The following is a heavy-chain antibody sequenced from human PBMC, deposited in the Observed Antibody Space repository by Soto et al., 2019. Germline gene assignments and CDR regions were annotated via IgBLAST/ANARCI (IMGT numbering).Heavy chain of an antibody. D-gene: IGHD4-17*01. Sequence: EVQLLESGGGLVQPGGSLRLSCAASGFTFSSYAMSWVRQAPGKGLEWVSAISGSGGSTYYADSVKGRFTISRDNSKNTLYLQMNSLRAEDTAVYYCAKDFNTVTPSEYYYYGMDVWGQGTTVTVSS. V-gene: IGHV3-23*01. CDR3: AKDFNTVTPSEYYYYGMDV. CDR1: GFTFSSYA. CDR2: ISGSGGST. J-gene: IGHJ6*02.